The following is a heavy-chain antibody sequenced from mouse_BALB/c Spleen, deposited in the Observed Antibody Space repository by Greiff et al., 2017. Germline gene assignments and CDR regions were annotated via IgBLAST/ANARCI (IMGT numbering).Heavy chain of an antibody. D-gene: IGHD2-14*01. CDR1: GFTFSSYG. Sequence: EVQLVESGGGLVQPGGSLKLSCAASGFTFSSYGMSWVRQTPDKRLELVATINSNGGSTYYPDSVKGRFTISRDNAKNTLYLQMSSLKSEDTAMYYCARGDYRYAWFAYWGQGTLVTVSA. CDR3: ARGDYRYAWFAY. J-gene: IGHJ3*01. V-gene: IGHV5-6-3*01. CDR2: INSNGGST.